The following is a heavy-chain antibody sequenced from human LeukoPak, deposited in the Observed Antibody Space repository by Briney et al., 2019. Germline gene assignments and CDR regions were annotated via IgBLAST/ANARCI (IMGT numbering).Heavy chain of an antibody. CDR3: ARVVTEYYFDY. CDR2: IYYSGST. Sequence: SETLSLTCTVSGGSISSGGYYWSWIRQHPGKGLEWIGYIYYSGSTYYNPSLKNRVTISVDTSKNQFSLKLSSVTAADTAVYYCARVVTEYYFDYWGQGTLVTVSS. J-gene: IGHJ4*02. D-gene: IGHD5-18*01. CDR1: GGSISSGGYY. V-gene: IGHV4-31*03.